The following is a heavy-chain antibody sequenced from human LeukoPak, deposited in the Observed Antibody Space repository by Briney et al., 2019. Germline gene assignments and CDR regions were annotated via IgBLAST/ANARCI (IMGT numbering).Heavy chain of an antibody. J-gene: IGHJ4*02. V-gene: IGHV3-53*01. CDR3: AGGQMFTSGGFDN. D-gene: IGHD6-19*01. CDR1: GFSVSSKY. Sequence: GGSLRLSCAASGFSVSSKYMSWVRQAPGKGLEWVSVIYTGGNEYYADSVKGRFTISRDNSKKMVYLQMNSLRAEDTALYYCAGGQMFTSGGFDNWGQGALVTVSS. CDR2: IYTGGNE.